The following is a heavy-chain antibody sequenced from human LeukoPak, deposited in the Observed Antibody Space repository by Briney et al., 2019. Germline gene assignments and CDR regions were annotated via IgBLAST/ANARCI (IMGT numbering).Heavy chain of an antibody. J-gene: IGHJ4*02. CDR3: ARNLGADGYNLFDY. CDR2: ISYDGSNK. CDR1: GFTFSSYG. D-gene: IGHD5-24*01. V-gene: IGHV3-30*03. Sequence: GRSLRISCAASGFTFSSYGMHWVRQAPGKGLEWVAVISYDGSNKYYADSVKGRFTISRDNSKNTLYLQMNSLRAEDTAVYYCARNLGADGYNLFDYWGQGTLVTVSS.